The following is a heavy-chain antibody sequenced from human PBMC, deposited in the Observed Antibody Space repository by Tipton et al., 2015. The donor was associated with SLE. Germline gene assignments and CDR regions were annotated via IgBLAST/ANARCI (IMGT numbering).Heavy chain of an antibody. CDR2: INHSGST. D-gene: IGHD4-17*01. J-gene: IGHJ4*02. CDR1: GGSFSGYY. Sequence: TLSLTCAVYGGSFSGYYWTWIRQPPGKGLEWIGEINHSGSTNYNPSLKSPVTISVDTSKNQFSLKLSSVTAADTAVYYCARIDYGDHGYFDYWGQGTLVTVSS. CDR3: ARIDYGDHGYFDY. V-gene: IGHV4-34*01.